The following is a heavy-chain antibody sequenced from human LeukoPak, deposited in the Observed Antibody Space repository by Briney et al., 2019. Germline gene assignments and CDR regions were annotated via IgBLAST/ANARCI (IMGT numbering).Heavy chain of an antibody. CDR2: MYTSGST. CDR3: ARGYDGSGYYYRNWYFDL. J-gene: IGHJ2*01. V-gene: IGHV4-4*07. CDR1: GGSISSYY. D-gene: IGHD3-22*01. Sequence: SETLSLTCTVSGGSISSYYWSWIRQPAGQGLEYIGRMYTSGSTNYNPSLKSRVTISVDTSKNQFSLKLSSVTAADTAVYYCARGYDGSGYYYRNWYFDLWGRGTLVTVSS.